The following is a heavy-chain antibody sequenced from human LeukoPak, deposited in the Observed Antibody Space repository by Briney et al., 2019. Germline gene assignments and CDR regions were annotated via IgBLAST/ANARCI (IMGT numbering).Heavy chain of an antibody. CDR2: INTNTGNP. Sequence: ASVKVSCKASGYTFTSYGISWVRQAPGQGLEWMGWINTNTGNPTYAQGFTGRFVFSLDTSVSTAYLQISSLKAEDTAVYYCARGGIAARSPEENWFDPWGQGTLVTVSS. CDR3: ARGGIAARSPEENWFDP. D-gene: IGHD6-6*01. CDR1: GYTFTSYG. J-gene: IGHJ5*02. V-gene: IGHV7-4-1*02.